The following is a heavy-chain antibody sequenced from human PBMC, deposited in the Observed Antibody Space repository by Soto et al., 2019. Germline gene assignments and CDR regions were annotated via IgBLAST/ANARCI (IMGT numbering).Heavy chain of an antibody. CDR3: ARIRDTMIRGVWYYGMDV. J-gene: IGHJ6*02. D-gene: IGHD3-10*01. Sequence: VTLKESGPVLVKPTETLTLTCTVSGFSLSNPRMGVSWIRQPPGKALEWLAHIFSNDEKSYSTSLKSRLTISKDTSKSQVVLTMTNMDPVDTATYYCARIRDTMIRGVWYYGMDVWGQGTTVTVSS. CDR1: GFSLSNPRMG. CDR2: IFSNDEK. V-gene: IGHV2-26*01.